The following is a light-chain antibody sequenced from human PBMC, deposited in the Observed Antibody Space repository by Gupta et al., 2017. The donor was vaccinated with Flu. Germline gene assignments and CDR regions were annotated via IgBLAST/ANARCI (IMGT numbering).Light chain of an antibody. V-gene: IGLV2-14*01. Sequence: QSALTQPASVSGSPGQSITISCTGTSSDVGGYNYVSWYQQHPGKAPKLMIYEVSNRPSGVSNRFSGSKSGNTASLTISGLQAEDDADYYCSSYTSSTTLEFGGGTKLTV. CDR2: EVS. CDR1: SSDVGGYNY. CDR3: SSYTSSTTLE. J-gene: IGLJ3*02.